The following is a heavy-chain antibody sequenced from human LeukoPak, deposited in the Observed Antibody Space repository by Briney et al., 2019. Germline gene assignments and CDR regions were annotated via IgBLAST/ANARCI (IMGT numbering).Heavy chain of an antibody. CDR1: GGTFSSYA. CDR3: ARGRIKGSFGGGYYFDY. J-gene: IGHJ4*02. D-gene: IGHD3-10*01. CDR2: IIPIFGTA. V-gene: IGHV1-69*06. Sequence: SVKVSCKASGGTFSSYAISWVRQAPGQGLEWMGGIIPIFGTANYAQKFQGRVTITADKSTSTAYMELSSLRSEDTAVYYCARGRIKGSFGGGYYFDYWGQGTLVTVSS.